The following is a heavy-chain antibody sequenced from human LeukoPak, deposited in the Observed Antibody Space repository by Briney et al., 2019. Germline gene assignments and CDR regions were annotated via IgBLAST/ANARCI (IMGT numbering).Heavy chain of an antibody. D-gene: IGHD6-19*01. CDR1: GYTFTGYY. CDR2: INHNSGGT. CDR3: ARVPSAVAGRYFFDY. V-gene: IGHV1-2*02. Sequence: ASVKVSCKASGYTFTGYYMHWVRQAPGQGLEWMGWINHNSGGTNYAQKFQGRVTMTRDTYISTAYMELSRLRSDDTAVYYCARVPSAVAGRYFFDYWGQGTLVTVSS. J-gene: IGHJ4*02.